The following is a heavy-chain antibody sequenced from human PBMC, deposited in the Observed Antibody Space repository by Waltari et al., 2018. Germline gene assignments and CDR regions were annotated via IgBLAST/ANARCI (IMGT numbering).Heavy chain of an antibody. CDR2: SSPFRSSS. J-gene: IGHJ4*02. V-gene: IGHV1-69*02. D-gene: IGHD1-1*01. CDR1: GGTFSTYT. Sequence: HVQLEQSGAEVKKPGSSVKVSCKASGGTFSTYTVTWVRQAPGQGLELMGISSPFRSSSKYAQSLQARLTMTVDQSTNTGYMELNNLRPEDTGVYYCARSGEMKGTVDYWGQGTLVTVSS. CDR3: ARSGEMKGTVDY.